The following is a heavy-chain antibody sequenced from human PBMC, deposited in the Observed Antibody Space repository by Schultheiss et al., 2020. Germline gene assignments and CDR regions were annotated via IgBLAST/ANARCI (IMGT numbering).Heavy chain of an antibody. V-gene: IGHV2-70*11. CDR2: IDWDDDK. Sequence: SGPTLVKPTQTLTLTCTFSGFSLSTSGMCVSWIRQPPGKGLEWLARIDWDDDKYYSTSLKTRLTISKDTSKNQVVLTMTNMDPVDTATYYCARYIPYSSSWYVMDYWGQGTLVTVSS. CDR1: GFSLSTSGMC. J-gene: IGHJ4*02. D-gene: IGHD6-13*01. CDR3: ARYIPYSSSWYVMDY.